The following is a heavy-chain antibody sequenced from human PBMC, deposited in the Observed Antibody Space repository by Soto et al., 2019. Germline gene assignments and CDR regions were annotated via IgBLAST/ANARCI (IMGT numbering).Heavy chain of an antibody. J-gene: IGHJ5*02. V-gene: IGHV1-2*02. CDR2: INPNGDGT. D-gene: IGHD5-18*01. Sequence: VQLVQSGAEVKKPGASVKGSCKASGYIFTAYYIHLVRQAPGQGLEWMGWINPNGDGTTYSQKFQGRVTMTSDTSISTASVELTRMRSGDTAVSYCERAGRYGYFFGTYHTWGQGTLVTVSS. CDR3: ERAGRYGYFFGTYHT. CDR1: GYIFTAYY.